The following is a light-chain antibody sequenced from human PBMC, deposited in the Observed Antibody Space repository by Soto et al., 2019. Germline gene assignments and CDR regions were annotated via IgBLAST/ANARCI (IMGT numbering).Light chain of an antibody. V-gene: IGLV2-23*02. CDR2: QVS. CDR1: SSDVGSYNL. J-gene: IGLJ1*01. CDR3: CSYAGSSTFYV. Sequence: QSVLTQPASVSGSPGQSITLSCTGTSSDVGSYNLVSWYQQHPGKAPKLMIYQVSKRPSGVSNRFSGSKSGNTASLTISGLQAEDEADYYCCSYAGSSTFYVFGTGTKVTV.